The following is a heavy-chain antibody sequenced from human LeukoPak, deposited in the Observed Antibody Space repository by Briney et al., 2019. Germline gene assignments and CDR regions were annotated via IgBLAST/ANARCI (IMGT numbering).Heavy chain of an antibody. CDR2: LSGSGAST. D-gene: IGHD3-3*01. CDR1: GFTFTSYA. V-gene: IGHV3-23*01. J-gene: IGHJ6*02. CDR3: AKDLSRIRSDGMDV. Sequence: GGSLRLSCAVSGFTFTSYAMSWVRQAPGKGLEWVSGLSGSGASTYYADSVKGRFTISKDKFKNTVSLQMNNLRADDTAVYYCAKDLSRIRSDGMDVWGQGTTVTVSS.